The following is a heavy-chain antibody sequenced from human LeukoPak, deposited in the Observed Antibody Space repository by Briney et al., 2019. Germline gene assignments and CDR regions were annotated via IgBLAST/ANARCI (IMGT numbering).Heavy chain of an antibody. J-gene: IGHJ5*02. CDR2: ISSSGRTI. V-gene: IGHV3-48*03. Sequence: GGSLRLSCAASGFTFSSYEMNWVRQAPGKGLEWVSYISSSGRTIYYADSVEGRFTISRDNAKNSLYLQMNSLRAEDTAVYYCVNWFDPWGQGTLVTVSS. CDR1: GFTFSSYE. CDR3: VNWFDP.